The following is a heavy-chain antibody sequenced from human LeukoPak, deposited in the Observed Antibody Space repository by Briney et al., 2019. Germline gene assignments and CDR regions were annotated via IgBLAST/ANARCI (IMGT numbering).Heavy chain of an antibody. D-gene: IGHD1-26*01. V-gene: IGHV3-33*01. CDR3: ARPTN. Sequence: GGSLRLSCAASGFIFSSYGMHWVRQAPGKGLEWVATIWYDGSNKGYADSVKGRFTISRDNSKNTLYLQMNSLRAEDTAVYYCARPTNWGQGTLVTVSS. CDR2: IWYDGSNK. CDR1: GFIFSSYG. J-gene: IGHJ4*02.